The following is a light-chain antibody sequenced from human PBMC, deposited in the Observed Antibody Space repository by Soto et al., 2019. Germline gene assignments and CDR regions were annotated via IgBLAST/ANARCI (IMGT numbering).Light chain of an antibody. Sequence: QSVLTQPRSVSGSPGQSAPISCTGTSSDVGGYNYVSWYQQHPGKAPKLMIYDVSKRPSGVPDRFSGSKSGNTASLTISGLQAEDEADYYCCSYAGSYTYVFGTGTKVTVL. CDR1: SSDVGGYNY. CDR3: CSYAGSYTYV. CDR2: DVS. J-gene: IGLJ1*01. V-gene: IGLV2-11*01.